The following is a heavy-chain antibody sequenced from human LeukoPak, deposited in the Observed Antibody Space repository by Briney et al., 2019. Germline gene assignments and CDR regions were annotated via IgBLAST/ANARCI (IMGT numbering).Heavy chain of an antibody. CDR1: GGSISSYY. CDR3: ARSARRVGAYDY. D-gene: IGHD1-26*01. Sequence: SETLSLTCTVSGGSISSYYWSWIRQPPGKGLEWIGYIYHSGSTNYNPSLKSRVTISVDTSKNQFSLKLSSVTAADTAVYYCARSARRVGAYDYWGQGTLVTVSS. V-gene: IGHV4-59*01. CDR2: IYHSGST. J-gene: IGHJ4*02.